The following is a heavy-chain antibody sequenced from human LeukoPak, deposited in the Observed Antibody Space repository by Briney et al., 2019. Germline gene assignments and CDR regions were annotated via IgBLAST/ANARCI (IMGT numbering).Heavy chain of an antibody. V-gene: IGHV1-2*02. D-gene: IGHD3-22*01. Sequence: ASVKVSCKASGYTFTCYYMHWVRQAPGQGLEWMGWINPNSGGTNYAQKFQGRVTMTRDTSISTAYMELSRLRSDDTAVYYCARGTNYYDSSGLFPGDYWGQGTLVTVSS. CDR1: GYTFTCYY. CDR3: ARGTNYYDSSGLFPGDY. CDR2: INPNSGGT. J-gene: IGHJ4*02.